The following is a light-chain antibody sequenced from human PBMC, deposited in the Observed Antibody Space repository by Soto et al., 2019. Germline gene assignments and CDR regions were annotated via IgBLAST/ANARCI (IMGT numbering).Light chain of an antibody. V-gene: IGKV1-5*01. CDR1: QNINRW. Sequence: DIQMTQSPSTLAASVGDRVTITCRASQNINRWLAWYQQKPGKAPKVLIYDASTLQSGVPSRFSGSGSGTEFTITITSLQPDDFATYYCQQYDGNFGPGTKVDFK. CDR3: QQYDGN. J-gene: IGKJ3*01. CDR2: DAS.